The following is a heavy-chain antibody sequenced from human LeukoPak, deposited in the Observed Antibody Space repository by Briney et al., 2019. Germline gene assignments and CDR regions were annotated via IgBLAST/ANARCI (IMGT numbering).Heavy chain of an antibody. V-gene: IGHV4-31*03. CDR3: ASGSGVRPAYNWFDP. CDR2: IYYSGST. CDR1: GGSISSGSYY. J-gene: IGHJ5*02. D-gene: IGHD3-10*01. Sequence: PSQTLSLTRTVSGGSISSGSYYWSWIRQPAGKGLEWIGYIYYSGSTYYNPSLKSRVTISVDTSKNQFSLKLSSVTAADTAVYYCASGSGVRPAYNWFDPWGQGTLVTVSS.